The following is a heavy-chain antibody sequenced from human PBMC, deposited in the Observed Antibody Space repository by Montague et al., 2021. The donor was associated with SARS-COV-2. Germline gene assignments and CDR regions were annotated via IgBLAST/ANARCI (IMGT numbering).Heavy chain of an antibody. D-gene: IGHD1-26*01. CDR3: AREGIVGATTGFDY. J-gene: IGHJ4*02. V-gene: IGHV3-33*01. Sequence: SLRLSCAASGFTFSSYGMHWVRQAPGKGLEWVAVIWCDGSNKYXXXSXXGRFPISRDNSKNTLYLQMNSLRAEDTAVYYCAREGIVGATTGFDYWGQGTLVTVSS. CDR1: GFTFSSYG. CDR2: IWCDGSNK.